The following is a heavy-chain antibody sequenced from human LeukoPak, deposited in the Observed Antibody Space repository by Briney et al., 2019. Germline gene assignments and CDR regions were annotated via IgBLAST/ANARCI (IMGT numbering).Heavy chain of an antibody. D-gene: IGHD4-17*01. Sequence: SETLSLTCAVSGGSISSGGYSWSWIRQPPGKGLKWIGYIYHSGSTYYNPSLKSRVTISVDKSKNQFSLKLSSVTAADTAVYYCARDRDYGDYVYYGMDVWGQGTTVTVSS. CDR2: IYHSGST. CDR1: GGSISSGGYS. J-gene: IGHJ6*02. CDR3: ARDRDYGDYVYYGMDV. V-gene: IGHV4-30-2*01.